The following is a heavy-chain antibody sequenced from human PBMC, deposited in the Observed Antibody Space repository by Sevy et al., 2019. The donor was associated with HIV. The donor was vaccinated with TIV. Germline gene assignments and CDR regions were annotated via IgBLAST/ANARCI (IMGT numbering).Heavy chain of an antibody. D-gene: IGHD4-17*01. CDR1: GGSISIGDYY. CDR3: ARGQGDGDRSTPPFDY. J-gene: IGHJ4*02. CDR2: VYHSGAT. Sequence: SETLSLTCTVSGGSISIGDYYWSWIRQPTGKGLEWIGYVYHSGATHYNPSLRSPVTMSIDTSKNQFSLKLSSVTAADTAVYYCARGQGDGDRSTPPFDYWGLGTLVTVSS. V-gene: IGHV4-30-4*01.